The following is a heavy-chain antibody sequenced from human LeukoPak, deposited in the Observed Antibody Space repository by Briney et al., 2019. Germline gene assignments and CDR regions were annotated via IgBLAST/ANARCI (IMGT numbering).Heavy chain of an antibody. D-gene: IGHD6-13*01. J-gene: IGHJ4*02. Sequence: GGSLRLSCAASGFTFSAYRMNWVRQAPGKGLEWVGRIKSKTDGGTTDYAAPVKGRFTISRDDSKNTLYLQMNSLKTEDTAVYYCTTDRLPRYSSSWFDYWGQGTLVTVSS. V-gene: IGHV3-15*01. CDR1: GFTFSAYR. CDR2: IKSKTDGGTT. CDR3: TTDRLPRYSSSWFDY.